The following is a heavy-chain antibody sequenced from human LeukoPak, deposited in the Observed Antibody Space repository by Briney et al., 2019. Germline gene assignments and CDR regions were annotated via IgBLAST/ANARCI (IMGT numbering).Heavy chain of an antibody. V-gene: IGHV3-33*01. CDR1: GFTFSSYG. J-gene: IGHJ3*02. CDR3: ARARYFDWLYAFDI. Sequence: GGSLRLSCAASGFTFSSYGMHWVRQAPGKGLEWVAVIWYDGSNKYYADSVKGRFTISRDNSKNTLYLQMNSLRAEDTAVYYCARARYFDWLYAFDIWGQGTMVTVSS. D-gene: IGHD3-9*01. CDR2: IWYDGSNK.